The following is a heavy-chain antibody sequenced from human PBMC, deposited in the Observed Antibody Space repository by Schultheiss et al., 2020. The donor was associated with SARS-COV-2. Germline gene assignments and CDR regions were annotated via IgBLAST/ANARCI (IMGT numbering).Heavy chain of an antibody. V-gene: IGHV1-18*01. CDR3: ASRIAAVGI. J-gene: IGHJ4*02. Sequence: ASVKVSFNDSGGNLSSYGISWVRQAPGQGLEWMGRISPYDGDTHYVQKLQGRVTMTTDTSTSTAYMELRSLRSDDTAVYYCASRIAAVGIWGQGTLVTVSS. CDR2: ISPYDGDT. CDR1: GGNLSSYG. D-gene: IGHD6-13*01.